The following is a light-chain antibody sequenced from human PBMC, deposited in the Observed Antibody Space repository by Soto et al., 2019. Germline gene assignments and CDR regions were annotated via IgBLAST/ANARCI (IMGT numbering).Light chain of an antibody. J-gene: IGKJ2*01. CDR1: QSVSSNY. V-gene: IGKV3-20*01. Sequence: ENVLTQSPGTLSLSPGERATLSCRASQSVSSNYLSWYQQKPGQAPRLLIYGASSRATGIPDRFSGSGSGTDFILTISRLEPEDLAVYFCQQYGSLPYTFGLGTKLEIK. CDR2: GAS. CDR3: QQYGSLPYT.